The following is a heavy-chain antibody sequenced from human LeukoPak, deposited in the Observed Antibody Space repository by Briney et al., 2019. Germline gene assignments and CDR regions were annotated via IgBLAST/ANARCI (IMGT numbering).Heavy chain of an antibody. V-gene: IGHV1-2*02. Sequence: ASVKVSCKASGYTFTGYYMHWVRQAPGQGLEWMGWINPNSGGTNYAQKFQGRVTMTRDTSISTAYMELRSLRSDDTAVYYCATTMVRGADDAFDIWGQGTMVTVSS. CDR3: ATTMVRGADDAFDI. CDR2: INPNSGGT. J-gene: IGHJ3*02. CDR1: GYTFTGYY. D-gene: IGHD3-10*01.